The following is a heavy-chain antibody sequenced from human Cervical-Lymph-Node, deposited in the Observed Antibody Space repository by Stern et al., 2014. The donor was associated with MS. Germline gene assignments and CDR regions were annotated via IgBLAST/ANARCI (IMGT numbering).Heavy chain of an antibody. CDR1: GGSISSYY. V-gene: IGHV4-59*01. D-gene: IGHD6-13*01. CDR2: IYYSGST. J-gene: IGHJ4*02. CDR3: ARDTVAAAGLDY. Sequence: VQLVESGPGLVKPSETLSLTCPVSGGSISSYYWSWIRQPPGKGLAWIGYIYYSGSTNYNPSLESRVTISVDTSKNQFSLKLSSVTAADTAVYYCARDTVAAAGLDYWGQGTLVTVSS.